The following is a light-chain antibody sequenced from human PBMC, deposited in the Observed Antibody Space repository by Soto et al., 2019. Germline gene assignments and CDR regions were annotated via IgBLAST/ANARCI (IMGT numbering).Light chain of an antibody. CDR2: LGS. CDR3: MQGRQSPPT. Sequence: DIVMTQSPLSLPVTPGEPASISCRSSQSLLHSNGDDSLDWYLQKPGQSPQLLIYLGSNRASGVXSXYTGSGSGADFTLNISRVEADDVGVYFCMQGRQSPPTFGQGTKVEIK. CDR1: QSLLHSNGDDS. V-gene: IGKV2-28*01. J-gene: IGKJ1*01.